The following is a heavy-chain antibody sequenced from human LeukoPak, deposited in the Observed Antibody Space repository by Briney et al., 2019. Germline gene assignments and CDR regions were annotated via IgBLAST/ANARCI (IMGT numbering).Heavy chain of an antibody. V-gene: IGHV4-4*07. CDR2: IYTSGST. CDR1: GGSISSYY. CDR3: AREGRWGWYCSSTSCSSNWFDP. J-gene: IGHJ5*02. Sequence: SETLSLTCTVSGGSISSYYWSWIRQPAGKGLEWIGRIYTSGSTNYNPSLKSRVTMSVDTSKNQFSLKLSSVTAADTAVYYCAREGRWGWYCSSTSCSSNWFDPWGQGTLSPSPQ. D-gene: IGHD2-2*01.